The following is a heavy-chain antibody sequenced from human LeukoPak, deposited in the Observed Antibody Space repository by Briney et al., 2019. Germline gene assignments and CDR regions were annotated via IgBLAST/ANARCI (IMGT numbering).Heavy chain of an antibody. J-gene: IGHJ4*02. CDR2: ISGSGGST. CDR1: RFSFSNYG. CDR3: ARRDGYNTFYFEY. V-gene: IGHV3-23*01. Sequence: GGSLRLSCAASRFSFSNYGMSWVRQAPGKGLEWVSGISGSGGSTYYADSVRGRFTISRDNAKNSLYLQMNSLRAEDTAVYYCARRDGYNTFYFEYWGQGTLVTVSS. D-gene: IGHD5-24*01.